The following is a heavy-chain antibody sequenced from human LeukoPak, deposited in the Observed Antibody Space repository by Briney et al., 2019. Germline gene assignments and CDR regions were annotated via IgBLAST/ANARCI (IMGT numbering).Heavy chain of an antibody. CDR1: GLTVSNNY. CDR2: IYSDESDGTT. D-gene: IGHD7-27*01. Sequence: PGGSLRLSCAAYGLTVSNNYMNWVRQAPGKGLEWVAVIYSDESDGTTYYANSVRCRFTISRENSQNSVYLQMNSLRPEDTAVYYCARAECRGDGFDYWGQGALLRVSS. CDR3: ARAECRGDGFDY. J-gene: IGHJ4*02. V-gene: IGHV3-66*01.